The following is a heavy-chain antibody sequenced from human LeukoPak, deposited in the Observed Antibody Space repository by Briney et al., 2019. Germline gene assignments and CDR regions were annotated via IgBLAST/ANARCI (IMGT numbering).Heavy chain of an antibody. CDR3: ARLDGSGSYSDDY. CDR1: GGSISSSDW. J-gene: IGHJ4*02. Sequence: PSETLSLTCAVSGGSISSSDWWSWVRQSPGKGLEWIGEIYHIGSTNYNPSLKSQVTISVDTSKNQFSLKLSSVTAADTAVYYCARLDGSGSYSDDYWGQGTLVTVSS. D-gene: IGHD3-10*01. CDR2: IYHIGST. V-gene: IGHV4-4*02.